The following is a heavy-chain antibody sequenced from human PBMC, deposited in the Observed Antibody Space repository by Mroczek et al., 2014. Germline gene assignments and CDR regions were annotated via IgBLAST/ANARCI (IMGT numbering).Heavy chain of an antibody. CDR3: ARAERRTRTHTSPKFDP. J-gene: IGHJ5*02. D-gene: IGHD2-2*01. CDR1: GGSFSGYY. CDR2: INHSGST. Sequence: QVQLQQWGAGLLKPSETLSLTCAVYGGSFSGYYWSWIRQPPGKGLEWIGEINHSGSTNYNPSLKSRVTISVDTSKNQFSLKLSSVTAADTAVYYCARAERRTRTHTSPKFDPWGQGTLVTVSS. V-gene: IGHV4-34*01.